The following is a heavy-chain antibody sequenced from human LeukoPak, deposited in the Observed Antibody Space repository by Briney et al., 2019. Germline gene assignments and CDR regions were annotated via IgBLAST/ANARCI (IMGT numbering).Heavy chain of an antibody. CDR1: GYTFSSYG. V-gene: IGHV1-18*01. J-gene: IGHJ4*02. D-gene: IGHD1-26*01. Sequence: GASVRVSCKASGYTFSSYGISWVRQAPGQGLEWMGWISSSNGNTNYAQKLQGRVTMTTDTSTSTAYMELRSLRSDDTAVYYCARGVGATPFDYWGQGTLVTVSS. CDR3: ARGVGATPFDY. CDR2: ISSSNGNT.